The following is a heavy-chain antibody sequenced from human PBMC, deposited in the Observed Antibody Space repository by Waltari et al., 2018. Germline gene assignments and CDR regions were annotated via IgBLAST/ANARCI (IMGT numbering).Heavy chain of an antibody. J-gene: IGHJ3*02. V-gene: IGHV3-30*18. CDR2: ISYDGSNK. D-gene: IGHD3-9*01. CDR3: AKEGLLRYFDWSDAFDI. Sequence: QVQLVESGGGVVQPGRSLRLSCAASGFTFSSYGMHWVRQAPGKGLEWVAVISYDGSNKYYADSVKGRFTISRDNSKNTLYLQMNSLRAEDTAVYYCAKEGLLRYFDWSDAFDIWGQGTMVIVAS. CDR1: GFTFSSYG.